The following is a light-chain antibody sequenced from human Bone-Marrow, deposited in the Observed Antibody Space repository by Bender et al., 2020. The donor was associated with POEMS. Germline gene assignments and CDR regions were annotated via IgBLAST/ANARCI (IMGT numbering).Light chain of an antibody. V-gene: IGLV2-8*01. CDR3: SSYAGSSNLV. CDR1: SSDVGGYNY. Sequence: QSALTQPPYASGSPGQSVTISCTGTSSDVGGYNYASWYQQHPGKAPKLMIYEVDKRPSGVPDRFSGSKSGNTASLTVSGLQAEDEADYYCSSYAGSSNLVFGGGTKVTVL. J-gene: IGLJ2*01. CDR2: EVD.